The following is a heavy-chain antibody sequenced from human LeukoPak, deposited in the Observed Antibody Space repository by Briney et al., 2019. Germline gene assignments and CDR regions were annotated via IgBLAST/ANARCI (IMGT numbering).Heavy chain of an antibody. CDR2: ISAYNGNT. J-gene: IGHJ6*03. Sequence: ASVKVSCKASGYTFTSYGISWVRQAPGQGLEWMGWISAYNGNTNYAQKLQGRVTMTTDTSTSTAYMELRSLRSDDTAVYYCARSPPGREGYYYYYYMDVWGKGTTVTVSS. V-gene: IGHV1-18*01. CDR1: GYTFTSYG. CDR3: ARSPPGREGYYYYYYMDV.